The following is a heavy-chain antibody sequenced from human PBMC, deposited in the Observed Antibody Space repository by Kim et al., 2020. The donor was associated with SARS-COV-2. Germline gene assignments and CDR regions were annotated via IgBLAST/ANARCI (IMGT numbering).Heavy chain of an antibody. D-gene: IGHD3-16*01. J-gene: IGHJ3*02. CDR3: AREGGPHDAFDI. CDR1: GGTFSSYA. CDR2: IIPIFGTA. Sequence: SVKVSCKASGGTFSSYAISWVRQAPGQGLEWMGGIIPIFGTANYAQKFQGRVTITADESTSTAYMELSSLRSEDTAVYYCAREGGPHDAFDIWGQGTMVTVSS. V-gene: IGHV1-69*13.